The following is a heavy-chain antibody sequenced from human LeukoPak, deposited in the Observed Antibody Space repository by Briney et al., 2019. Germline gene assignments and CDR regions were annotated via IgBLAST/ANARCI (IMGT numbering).Heavy chain of an antibody. CDR3: AGTPSVYCSGGNCYPGHFDY. J-gene: IGHJ4*02. CDR1: GDSISTYY. CDR2: IYYSGST. Sequence: SETLSLTCTVSGDSISTYYWSWIRQPPGKGLEWIGYIYYSGSTNYNPSLKSRVTISVDTSKSQFSLKLSSVTAADTAVYYCAGTPSVYCSGGNCYPGHFDYWGQGTLVTVSS. D-gene: IGHD2-15*01. V-gene: IGHV4-59*08.